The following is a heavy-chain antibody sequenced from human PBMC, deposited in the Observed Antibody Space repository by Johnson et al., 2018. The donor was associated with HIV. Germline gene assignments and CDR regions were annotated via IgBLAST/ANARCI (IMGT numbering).Heavy chain of an antibody. J-gene: IGHJ3*02. CDR2: IGTAGDT. CDR3: ARETVTSGAFDI. D-gene: IGHD4-11*01. V-gene: IGHV3-13*01. CDR1: GFTFSSYD. Sequence: VQLVEFGGGLVQPGGSLRLSCAASGFTFSSYDMHWVRQATGKGLEWVSAIGTAGDTYYPGSVKGRFTISRENAKNSLYLQMNSLRAGDTAVYYCARETVTSGAFDIWGQGTMVTVSS.